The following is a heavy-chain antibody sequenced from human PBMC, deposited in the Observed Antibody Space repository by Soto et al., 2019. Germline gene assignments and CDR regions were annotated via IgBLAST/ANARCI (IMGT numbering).Heavy chain of an antibody. CDR1: GGSFSGYY. D-gene: IGHD6-13*01. CDR3: ARDNGAATAALDY. V-gene: IGHV4-59*01. Sequence: PSETLSLTCAVYGGSFSGYYWSWIRQSPGKGLEWIAYIYYTGSTTYNPSLKSRVSVSVDMSKNQFSLTLSSVTAADTAVYYCARDNGAATAALDYWGQGTLVTVSS. CDR2: IYYTGST. J-gene: IGHJ4*02.